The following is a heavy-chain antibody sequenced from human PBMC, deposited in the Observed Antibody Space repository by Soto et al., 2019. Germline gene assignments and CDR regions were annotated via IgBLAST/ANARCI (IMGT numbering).Heavy chain of an antibody. CDR1: GFTFDDYA. Sequence: GGSLRLSCAASGFTFDDYAMHWVRQAPGKGLEWVSGISWNSGSIGYADSVKGRFTISRDNAKNSLYLQMNSLRAEDTALYYCAKVPGPIDAFDIWGQGTMVTVSS. J-gene: IGHJ3*02. D-gene: IGHD1-7*01. CDR3: AKVPGPIDAFDI. V-gene: IGHV3-9*01. CDR2: ISWNSGSI.